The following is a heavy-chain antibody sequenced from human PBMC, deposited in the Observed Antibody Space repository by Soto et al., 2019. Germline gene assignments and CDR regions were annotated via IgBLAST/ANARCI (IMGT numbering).Heavy chain of an antibody. D-gene: IGHD6-19*01. CDR3: ARGFIAVPNTWSAPAY. CDR2: ISAYSGNS. V-gene: IGHV1-18*04. Sequence: QVQLVQSGAEVKKPGASVKVSCKASGYTFNSNGISWVRQAPGQGLEWMGWISAYSGNSNYAQKFQGRVTMTTDTSTTTAFMELRSLTSDDTAVYYGARGFIAVPNTWSAPAYWGQGTLVTVSS. CDR1: GYTFNSNG. J-gene: IGHJ4*02.